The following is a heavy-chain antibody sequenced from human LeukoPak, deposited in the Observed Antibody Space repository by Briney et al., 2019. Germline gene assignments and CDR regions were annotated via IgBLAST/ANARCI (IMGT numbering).Heavy chain of an antibody. CDR1: GYSISSGYY. CDR2: IYYSGST. Sequence: SETLSLTCTVSGYSISSGYYWAWIRQPPGKGLEWIGSIYYSGSTYYNPSLKSRVTISVDTSKNQFSLKLSSVTAADTAVYYCARGRITMVRGVTNWGQGTLVTVSS. D-gene: IGHD3-10*01. V-gene: IGHV4-38-2*02. J-gene: IGHJ4*02. CDR3: ARGRITMVRGVTN.